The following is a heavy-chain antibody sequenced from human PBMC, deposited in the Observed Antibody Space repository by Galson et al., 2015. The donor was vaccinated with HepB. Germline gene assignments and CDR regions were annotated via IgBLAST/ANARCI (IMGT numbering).Heavy chain of an antibody. CDR1: GFTFSSHA. Sequence: SLRLSCAASGFTFSSHAMSWVRQAPGKGLEWVSAISSSGGSIYYADSVKGRFTISRDSSKNTLYLQMNSLRAEDTAVYYCAKVVTTAIYFDYWGQGTLVTVSS. CDR2: ISSSGGSI. CDR3: AKVVTTAIYFDY. D-gene: IGHD4-11*01. J-gene: IGHJ4*02. V-gene: IGHV3-23*01.